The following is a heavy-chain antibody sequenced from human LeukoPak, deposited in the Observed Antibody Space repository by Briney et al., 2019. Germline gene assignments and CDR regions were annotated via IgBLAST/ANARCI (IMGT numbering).Heavy chain of an antibody. J-gene: IGHJ4*02. CDR1: GFTFGSYS. CDR2: ISYDGSNK. V-gene: IGHV3-30*03. Sequence: GGSLRLSCAASGFTFGSYSMNWVRQAPGKGLEWVAVISYDGSNKYYADSVKGRFTISRDNSKNTLYLQMNSLRAEDTAVYYCARGDQPWTLAAAGNWGQGTLVTVSS. CDR3: ARGDQPWTLAAAGN. D-gene: IGHD6-13*01.